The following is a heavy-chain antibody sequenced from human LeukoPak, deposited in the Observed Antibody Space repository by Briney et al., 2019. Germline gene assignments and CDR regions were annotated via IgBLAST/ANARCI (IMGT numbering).Heavy chain of an antibody. CDR1: GYTFTSYA. CDR3: ARGHDYYDSSGYYL. J-gene: IGHJ4*02. V-gene: IGHV1-3*01. CDR2: INAGNSNT. D-gene: IGHD3-22*01. Sequence: ASVKVSCKASGYTFTSYAMHWVRQAPGQRLEWMGWINAGNSNTKYSQKFQGRVTMTRNTSISTAYMELSSLRSEDTAVYYCARGHDYYDSSGYYLWGQGTLVTVSS.